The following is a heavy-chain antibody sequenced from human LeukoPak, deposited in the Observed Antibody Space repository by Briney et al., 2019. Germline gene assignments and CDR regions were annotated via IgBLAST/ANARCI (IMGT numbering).Heavy chain of an antibody. CDR3: ARDHSSSSEDY. CDR2: IFHTGST. J-gene: IGHJ4*02. D-gene: IGHD6-13*01. V-gene: IGHV4-38-2*02. CDR1: GYSISSGYY. Sequence: SETLSLTCTVSGYSISSGYYWAWIRQPPGKGLEWIGSIFHTGSTYHNPSLKSRVTISVDTSKNQFSLKLNSVTAADTAIYYCARDHSSSSEDYWGQGTLVTVSS.